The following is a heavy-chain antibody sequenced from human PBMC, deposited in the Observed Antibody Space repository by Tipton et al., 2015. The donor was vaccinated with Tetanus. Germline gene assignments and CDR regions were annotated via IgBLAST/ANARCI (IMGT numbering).Heavy chain of an antibody. CDR2: ISGTGANT. CDR3: ARKGYSARGGPDY. CDR1: GFTLSAYA. Sequence: SLRLSCTASGFTLSAYAMTWVRQAPGKGLEWVSLISGTGANTYYAESVEGRFSVSRDNSVNTLYLQLSSLRADGTAVYYCARKGYSARGGPDYWGQRTLVSVSS. J-gene: IGHJ4*02. V-gene: IGHV3-23*01. D-gene: IGHD4-11*01.